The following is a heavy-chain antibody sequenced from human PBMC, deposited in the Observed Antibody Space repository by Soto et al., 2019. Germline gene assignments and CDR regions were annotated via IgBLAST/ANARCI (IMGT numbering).Heavy chain of an antibody. CDR3: ARDLWLRELLEPFWSKYYYYYGMDV. D-gene: IGHD5-12*01. V-gene: IGHV3-33*01. Sequence: QHGGSLGLSCAASGFPFSSYGMHWVRQAPGKGLEWVAVIWYDGSNKYYADSVKGRVTISRDNSKNTLYLQMNSLRAEDTAVYYCARDLWLRELLEPFWSKYYYYYGMDVWGQGTTVTVSS. CDR1: GFPFSSYG. J-gene: IGHJ6*02. CDR2: IWYDGSNK.